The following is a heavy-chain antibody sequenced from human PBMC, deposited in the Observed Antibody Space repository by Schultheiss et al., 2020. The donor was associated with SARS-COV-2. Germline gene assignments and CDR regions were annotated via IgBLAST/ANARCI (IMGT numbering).Heavy chain of an antibody. V-gene: IGHV3-23*01. CDR3: AKRGAYYYDSSGYLHYYYYGMDV. CDR2: ISGSGGST. CDR1: GFTFSSYW. D-gene: IGHD3-22*01. Sequence: GGSLRLSCAASGFTFSSYWMSWVRQAPGKGLEWVSAISGSGGSTYYADSVKGRFTISRDNSKNTLYLQMNSLRAEDTAVYYCAKRGAYYYDSSGYLHYYYYGMDVWGQGTTVTVSS. J-gene: IGHJ6*02.